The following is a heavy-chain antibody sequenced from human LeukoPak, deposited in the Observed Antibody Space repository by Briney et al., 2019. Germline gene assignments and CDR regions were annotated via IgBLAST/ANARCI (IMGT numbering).Heavy chain of an antibody. CDR3: ARSLWPEDY. D-gene: IGHD5-18*01. J-gene: IGHJ4*02. V-gene: IGHV3-7*01. CDR2: IKQDGSEK. Sequence: GGSLRLSCAASGFTLSSYGRSWGRQAPGKGLEWVANIKQDGSEKNYVDSVKGRFTISRHNAKTSLYLQMNSLRAEDTAVYYCARSLWPEDYWGQGTLVTASS. CDR1: GFTLSSYG.